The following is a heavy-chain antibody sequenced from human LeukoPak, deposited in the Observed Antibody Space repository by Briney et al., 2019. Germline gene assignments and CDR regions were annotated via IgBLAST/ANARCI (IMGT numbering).Heavy chain of an antibody. CDR2: IYYSGST. CDR3: ARYVVVTAMFDY. D-gene: IGHD2-21*02. CDR1: GGSISSYY. J-gene: IGHJ4*02. Sequence: SETLSLTCTVSGGSISSYYWSWIRQPPGKGLEWIGYIYYSGSTNYNPSLKSRVTISVDTSKNQFSLKLSSVTAADTAVYYCARYVVVTAMFDYWGQGTLVTVSS. V-gene: IGHV4-59*01.